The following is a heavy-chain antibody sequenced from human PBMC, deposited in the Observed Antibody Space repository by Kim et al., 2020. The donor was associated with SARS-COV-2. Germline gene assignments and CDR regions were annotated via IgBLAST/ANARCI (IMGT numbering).Heavy chain of an antibody. CDR3: ATRGGGSNQLRNLYYGM. CDR1: GFTFPTYA. CDR2: ITGRGGGT. J-gene: IGHJ6*01. D-gene: IGHD1-26*01. V-gene: IGHV3-23*01. Sequence: GGSLRLSCAASGFTFPTYAMSWVRQAPGKGLEWVSAITGRGGGTYFADSVKGRFTISRDDSKKMLYLQMNSLRAEDTAVYYCATRGGGSNQLRNLYYGM.